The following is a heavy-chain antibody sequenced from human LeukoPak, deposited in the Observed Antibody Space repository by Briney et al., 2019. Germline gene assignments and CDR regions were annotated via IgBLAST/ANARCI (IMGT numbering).Heavy chain of an antibody. Sequence: GGSLRLSCAASGFTFSTYSMTWVRQGPGKGLEWVSSIYPSGDSTFYADSVKGRFTISRDNSKNTLYLQMSSLRTDDTAIYYCAKDVVPDSGWDLDYWGQGTLATVSS. CDR3: AKDVVPDSGWDLDY. V-gene: IGHV3-23*01. CDR2: IYPSGDST. D-gene: IGHD6-19*01. CDR1: GFTFSTYS. J-gene: IGHJ4*02.